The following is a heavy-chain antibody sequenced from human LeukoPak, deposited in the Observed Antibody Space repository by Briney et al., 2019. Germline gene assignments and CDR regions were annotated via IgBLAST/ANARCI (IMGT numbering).Heavy chain of an antibody. J-gene: IGHJ6*02. CDR1: GGSFSGYY. Sequence: SETLSLTCAVYGGSFSGYYWSWIRQPPGKGLEWIGYIYHSGSTYYNPSLKSRVTISVDRSKNQFSLKLSSVTAADTAVYYCARGYYYYGMDVWGQGTTVTVSS. CDR3: ARGYYYYGMDV. CDR2: IYHSGST. V-gene: IGHV4-34*01.